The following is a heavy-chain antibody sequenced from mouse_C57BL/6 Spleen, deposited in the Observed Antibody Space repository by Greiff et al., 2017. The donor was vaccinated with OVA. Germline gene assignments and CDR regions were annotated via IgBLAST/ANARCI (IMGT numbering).Heavy chain of an antibody. J-gene: IGHJ3*01. CDR3: ARRYGAY. Sequence: QVQLQQSGAELVKPGASVKLSCKASGYTFTSYWMQWVKQRPGQGLEWIGEIDPSDSYTNYNQKFKGKATLTVDTSSSTAYMQLSSLTSEDSAVYYCARRYGAYWGQGTLVTVSA. CDR2: IDPSDSYT. CDR1: GYTFTSYW. D-gene: IGHD1-1*01. V-gene: IGHV1-50*01.